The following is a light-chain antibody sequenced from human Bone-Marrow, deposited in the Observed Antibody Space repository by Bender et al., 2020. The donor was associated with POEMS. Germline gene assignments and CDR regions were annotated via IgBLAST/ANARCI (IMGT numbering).Light chain of an antibody. J-gene: IGLJ2*01. CDR1: SSDVGNYNL. Sequence: QSALTQVASVSGSPGQSITISCTGSSSDVGNYNLVSWYRQHPGKAPKLLIYEVRKRPSGVPDRFSGSKSGTSASLAISGLRSEDEADYYCAAWDDSLSGVVFGGGTKVTVL. CDR3: AAWDDSLSGVV. CDR2: EVR. V-gene: IGLV2-14*02.